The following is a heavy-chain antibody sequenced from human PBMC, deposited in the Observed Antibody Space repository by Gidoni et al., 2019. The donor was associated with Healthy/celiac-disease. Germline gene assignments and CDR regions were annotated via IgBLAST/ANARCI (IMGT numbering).Heavy chain of an antibody. CDR3: ARDLREQSFDP. J-gene: IGHJ5*02. D-gene: IGHD1-26*01. CDR1: GFTFRSYG. V-gene: IGHV3-33*01. Sequence: VQLVESGGGVVQPGRARRLSWSSSGFTFRSYGMHWVRQAPGKGLAWVAGICYDGSNKYYADSVQGRFTISRYNSKNTLYLQMNSLRAEYTAVYYCARDLREQSFDPGGQGTLVTVSS. CDR2: ICYDGSNK.